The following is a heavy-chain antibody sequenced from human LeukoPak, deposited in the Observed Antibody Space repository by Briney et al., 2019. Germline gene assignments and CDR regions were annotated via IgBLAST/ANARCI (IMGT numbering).Heavy chain of an antibody. V-gene: IGHV3-23*01. Sequence: PGGSLRLSCAASGFTFSSYAMSWVRQAPGKGLEWVSAISGSGGSTYYADSVKGRFTISRDNSKNTLYLQMNSLRAEDTAVYYCAKGPPYCSGGSCYRYYYYMDVWGKGTTVTVSS. J-gene: IGHJ6*03. D-gene: IGHD2-15*01. CDR1: GFTFSSYA. CDR3: AKGPPYCSGGSCYRYYYYMDV. CDR2: ISGSGGST.